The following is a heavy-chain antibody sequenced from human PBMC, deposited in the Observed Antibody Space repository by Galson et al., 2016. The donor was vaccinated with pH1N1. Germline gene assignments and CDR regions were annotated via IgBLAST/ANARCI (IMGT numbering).Heavy chain of an antibody. CDR1: GYSFSSYW. V-gene: IGHV5-51*03. CDR3: ARREIIVGVDY. J-gene: IGHJ4*02. D-gene: IGHD2-15*01. CDR2: NYPGDSDT. Sequence: QSGAEVKKPGESLKISCKGSGYSFSSYWIGWVRQLPGKGLEWMGINYPGDSDTKYSPSFQGQVTFSVDKSISTAYLQWSSLKASDTAMYYCARREIIVGVDYWCQGTLVTVSS.